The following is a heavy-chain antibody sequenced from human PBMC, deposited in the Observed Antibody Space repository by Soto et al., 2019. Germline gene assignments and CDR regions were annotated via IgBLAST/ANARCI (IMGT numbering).Heavy chain of an antibody. Sequence: GESLKISCKGAGYSFSNYWIVWLRQVPGKGLEWLGFIFPGDSETTYNPSFEDQVTMSADKSTDTAYLQWTSLKASDTAIYYCPRHETYCTSRGSSDYWGQGTLVTVSS. V-gene: IGHV5-51*01. CDR2: IFPGDSET. CDR1: GYSFSNYW. CDR3: PRHETYCTSRGSSDY. D-gene: IGHD2-8*02. J-gene: IGHJ4*02.